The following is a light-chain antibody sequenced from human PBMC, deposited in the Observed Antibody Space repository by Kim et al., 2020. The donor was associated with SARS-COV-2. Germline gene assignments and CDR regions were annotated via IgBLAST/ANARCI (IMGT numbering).Light chain of an antibody. CDR1: QDIKNY. CDR2: QTF. Sequence: ASVGDRVTITCPGSQDIKNYLNWYQQKPRKAPKLLIYQTFNLQTGVPSRFSGSASGTDFTLTISSLQPEDFATYFCQQYEKLPLTFGGGTKVDIK. CDR3: QQYEKLPLT. V-gene: IGKV1-33*01. J-gene: IGKJ4*01.